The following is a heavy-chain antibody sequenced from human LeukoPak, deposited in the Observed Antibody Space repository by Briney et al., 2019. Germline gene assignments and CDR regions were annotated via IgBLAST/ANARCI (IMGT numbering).Heavy chain of an antibody. CDR2: IYYSGST. CDR1: GDSVSSGLYY. Sequence: PSETLSLTCTVSGDSVSSGLYYWSWIRQPPGKELEWIGWIYYSGSTNYNPSLKSRVTMSVDKSKNHFSLKLSSVTAADTAVYYCARTPSRPYYYYYMDVWSKGTTVTVSS. J-gene: IGHJ6*03. CDR3: ARTPSRPYYYYYMDV. V-gene: IGHV4-61*03.